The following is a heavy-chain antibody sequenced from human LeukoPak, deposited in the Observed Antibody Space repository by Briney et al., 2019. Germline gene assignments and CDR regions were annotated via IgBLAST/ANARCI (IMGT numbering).Heavy chain of an antibody. CDR3: ARDPFGGDGGLDY. V-gene: IGHV1-69*04. J-gene: IGHJ4*02. CDR2: IIPILGIA. D-gene: IGHD2-21*02. Sequence: ASVKVSCKASGGTFSSYAISWVRQAPGQGLEWMGRIIPILGIANYAQKFQGRVTITADKSTSTAYMELSSLRSEDTAVYYCARDPFGGDGGLDYWGQGTLVTVSS. CDR1: GGTFSSYA.